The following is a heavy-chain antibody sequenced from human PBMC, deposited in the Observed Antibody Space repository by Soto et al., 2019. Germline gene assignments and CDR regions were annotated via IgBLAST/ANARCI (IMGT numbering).Heavy chain of an antibody. D-gene: IGHD6-25*01. CDR1: GYTFTSYG. V-gene: IGHV1-18*01. CDR2: ISAYNGNT. J-gene: IGHJ4*02. Sequence: ASVKVSCKASGYTFTSYGISWVRQAPGQGLEWMGWISAYNGNTNYAQKLQGRVTMTTDTSTSTAYMELRSLRSDDTAVYYCARGRGKYSSGWPPRYFDYWGQGTLVTVSS. CDR3: ARGRGKYSSGWPPRYFDY.